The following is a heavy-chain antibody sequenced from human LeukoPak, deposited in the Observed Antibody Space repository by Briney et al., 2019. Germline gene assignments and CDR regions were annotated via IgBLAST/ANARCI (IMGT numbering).Heavy chain of an antibody. CDR1: GFTFSSYW. CDR3: ARSYYYDSSHTVDY. D-gene: IGHD3-22*01. V-gene: IGHV3-7*01. J-gene: IGHJ4*02. Sequence: GGSLRLSCAASGFTFSSYWMNWVRQAPGKGLEWVANIEEDGSEKYYVDSVKGRFTISRDNSKNTLYLQMNSLRAEDTAVYYCARSYYYDSSHTVDYWGQGPLVTVSS. CDR2: IEEDGSEK.